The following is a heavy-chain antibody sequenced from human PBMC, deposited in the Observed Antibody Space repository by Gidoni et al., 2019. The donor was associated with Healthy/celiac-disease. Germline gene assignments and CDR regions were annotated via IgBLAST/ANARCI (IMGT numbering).Heavy chain of an antibody. CDR3: SRAEGSGSYDGYYYYGMDV. D-gene: IGHD1-26*01. V-gene: IGHV1-69*02. Sequence: QVQLVQSGAGVKKPGSSAKVSGQASGGSFSSFPISWGGQATGQGLEWMGRIIPILGIANYAQNFQGRVTITANKSSSTAYMELSSLRSEDTAVYYCSRAEGSGSYDGYYYYGMDVWGQGTTVTVSS. CDR1: GGSFSSFP. J-gene: IGHJ6*02. CDR2: IIPILGIA.